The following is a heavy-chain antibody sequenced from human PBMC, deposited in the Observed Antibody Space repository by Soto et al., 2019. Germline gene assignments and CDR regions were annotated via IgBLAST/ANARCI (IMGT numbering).Heavy chain of an antibody. CDR3: ARDEGCGGNSGWYFDL. D-gene: IGHD4-4*01. CDR2: IAYNGRKI. J-gene: IGHJ2*01. V-gene: IGHV3-30*01. CDR1: GFTFRNFA. Sequence: GGSLRLSCAASGFTFRNFAMNWVRQAPGKGLEWVGVIAYNGRKIYYADSVKGRFTISRDNSKNTLFLQMNSLSTDDTAVYYCARDEGCGGNSGWYFDLWGRGTLVTVSS.